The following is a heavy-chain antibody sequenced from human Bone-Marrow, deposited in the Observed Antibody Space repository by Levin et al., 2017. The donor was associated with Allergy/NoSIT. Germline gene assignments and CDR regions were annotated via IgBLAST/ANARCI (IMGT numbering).Heavy chain of an antibody. Sequence: GESLKISCKASGYTFTNYDINWVRQATGQGPEWMGWMNPKSGNSGYAPKFRGRITMTRDTSESTAYLYLNGLRSDDAALYFCARSRPIRGSGVYPFDTWGQGTLVTVSS. V-gene: IGHV1-8*01. D-gene: IGHD6-19*01. J-gene: IGHJ4*02. CDR1: GYTFTNYD. CDR3: ARSRPIRGSGVYPFDT. CDR2: MNPKSGNS.